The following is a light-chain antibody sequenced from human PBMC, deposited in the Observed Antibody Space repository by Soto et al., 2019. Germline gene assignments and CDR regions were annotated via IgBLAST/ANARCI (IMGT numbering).Light chain of an antibody. CDR2: KAS. CDR1: QIISSW. J-gene: IGKJ1*01. Sequence: DLQMTQSPSTLSASVGDRVTITSRASQIISSWLAWYQQKPGKAPKLLIYKASSLESGVPSRFSGSGSGTEFTLTISSLQPDDFATYYCQQYNSYSPTFGQGTKVEIK. V-gene: IGKV1-5*03. CDR3: QQYNSYSPT.